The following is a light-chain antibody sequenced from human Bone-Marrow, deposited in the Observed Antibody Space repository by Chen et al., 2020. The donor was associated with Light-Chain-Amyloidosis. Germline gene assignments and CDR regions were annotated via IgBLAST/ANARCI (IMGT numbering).Light chain of an antibody. CDR2: RDT. CDR3: QSADSSGTYEVI. Sequence: SYELTHPPSVSVSPGQTARITCSGDDLPTKYAYWYQQRPGQAPVLVIHRDTERPSGISERFSGSSSGTTATLTIGGFEAEDEADYHCQSADSSGTYEVIFGGGTKLTVL. CDR1: DLPTKY. V-gene: IGLV3-25*03. J-gene: IGLJ2*01.